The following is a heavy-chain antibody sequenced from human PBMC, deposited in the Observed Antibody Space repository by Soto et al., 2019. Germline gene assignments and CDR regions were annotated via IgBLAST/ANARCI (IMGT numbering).Heavy chain of an antibody. V-gene: IGHV1-18*01. Sequence: GASVKVSCKASGYTFTSYGISWVRQAPGQGLEWMGWISAYNGNTNYAQKLQGRVTMTTDTSTSTAYMELRSLRSDDTAVYYCARDVWDCSGGSCYSPRRNSYYYYMHVWGKGTTVTVSS. CDR2: ISAYNGNT. CDR1: GYTFTSYG. D-gene: IGHD2-15*01. J-gene: IGHJ6*03. CDR3: ARDVWDCSGGSCYSPRRNSYYYYMHV.